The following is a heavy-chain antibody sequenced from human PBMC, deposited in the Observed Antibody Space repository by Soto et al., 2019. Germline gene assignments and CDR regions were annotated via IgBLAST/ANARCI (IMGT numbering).Heavy chain of an antibody. D-gene: IGHD4-17*01. Sequence: GGSLRLSCAASGFTFSDYYMSWIRQAPGKGLEWVSYISSSGSTIYYADSVKGRFTISRDNAKNSLYLQMNSLRAEDTAVYYCARDSILGDYEATDYMDVWGKGTTVTVSS. CDR1: GFTFSDYY. J-gene: IGHJ6*03. CDR2: ISSSGSTI. CDR3: ARDSILGDYEATDYMDV. V-gene: IGHV3-11*01.